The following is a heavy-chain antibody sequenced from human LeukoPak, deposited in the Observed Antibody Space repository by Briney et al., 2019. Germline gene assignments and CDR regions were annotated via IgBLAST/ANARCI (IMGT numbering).Heavy chain of an antibody. J-gene: IGHJ5*02. CDR3: ARYFGSYNWFDP. V-gene: IGHV4-59*02. CDR2: IDYRGNT. CDR1: GGSVTGYF. Sequence: SETLSLTCTVSGGSVTGYFWTWVRQPPGKRLEWIGYIDYRGNTNYNPSLKSRVTISVDTSKNQLSLKLTSVTAADTAVYYCARYFGSYNWFDPWGQGTLVTVSS. D-gene: IGHD3-10*01.